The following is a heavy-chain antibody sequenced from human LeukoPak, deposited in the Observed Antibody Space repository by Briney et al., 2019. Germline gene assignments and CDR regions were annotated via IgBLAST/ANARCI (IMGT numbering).Heavy chain of an antibody. D-gene: IGHD3-3*01. CDR1: GGSISSYY. Sequence: PSETLSLTCTVSGGSISSYYWSWIRQPAGKGLEWIGRIYTSGSTNYNPSLKRRVTMSVYTSKNQFSLKLSSVTAADTAVYYCARVGGYDFWSGTYYYYYYMDVWGKGTTVTVSS. CDR3: ARVGGYDFWSGTYYYYYYMDV. CDR2: IYTSGST. J-gene: IGHJ6*03. V-gene: IGHV4-4*07.